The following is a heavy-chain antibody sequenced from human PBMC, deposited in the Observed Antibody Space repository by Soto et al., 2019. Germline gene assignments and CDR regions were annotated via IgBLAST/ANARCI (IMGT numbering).Heavy chain of an antibody. CDR2: ISFSSTTI. Sequence: SVRLSCGASGFAFITYSMNWVRQAPGKGLEWVSYISFSSTTIFYADSVRGRFTISRDNAKNSLYLQMNTLRDEDTAVYYCARDNGMAGSFDPWGQGTLVTVSS. CDR1: GFAFITYS. J-gene: IGHJ5*02. D-gene: IGHD2-8*01. V-gene: IGHV3-48*02. CDR3: ARDNGMAGSFDP.